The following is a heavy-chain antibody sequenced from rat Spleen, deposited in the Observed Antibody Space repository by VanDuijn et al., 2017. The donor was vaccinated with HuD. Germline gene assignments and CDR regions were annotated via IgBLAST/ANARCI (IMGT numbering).Heavy chain of an antibody. CDR1: GFIFSNYG. J-gene: IGHJ2*01. Sequence: EVQLVESGGGLVQPGRSLKLSCAASGFIFSNYGMHWIRQAPTKGLEWVAFISPSAGSTYYRDSVKGRFTISRNNAKSTLYLQMDSLRSEDTATYYGATDNNYLDYWGQGVMVTVSS. CDR2: ISPSAGST. CDR3: ATDNNYLDY. V-gene: IGHV5-19*01. D-gene: IGHD1-10*01.